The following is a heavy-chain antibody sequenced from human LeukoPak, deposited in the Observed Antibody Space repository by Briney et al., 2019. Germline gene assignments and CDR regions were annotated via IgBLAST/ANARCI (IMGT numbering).Heavy chain of an antibody. Sequence: SVKVSCKASGGIFSSNAISWVRQAPGQGLEWMGGIIPIFGTANYAQKFQGRVTITADESTSTAYMELSILRSEDTAVYYCARHREGYCSGGSCYVYYYYGMDVWGQGTTVTVSS. CDR1: GGIFSSNA. D-gene: IGHD2-15*01. V-gene: IGHV1-69*13. CDR2: IIPIFGTA. J-gene: IGHJ6*02. CDR3: ARHREGYCSGGSCYVYYYYGMDV.